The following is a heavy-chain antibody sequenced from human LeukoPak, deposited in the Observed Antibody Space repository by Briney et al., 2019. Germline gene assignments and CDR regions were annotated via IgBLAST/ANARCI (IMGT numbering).Heavy chain of an antibody. D-gene: IGHD6-19*01. V-gene: IGHV3-23*01. CDR1: GFTFSSYA. Sequence: GGSLRLSCAASGFTFSSYAMSWVRQAPGKGLEWVSAISGSGGSTYYADSVKGRFTISRDDSKNTAYLQMNSLKTEDTAVYYCTRLTVAGLVQRGGWGQGTLVTVSS. J-gene: IGHJ4*02. CDR3: TRLTVAGLVQRGG. CDR2: ISGSGGST.